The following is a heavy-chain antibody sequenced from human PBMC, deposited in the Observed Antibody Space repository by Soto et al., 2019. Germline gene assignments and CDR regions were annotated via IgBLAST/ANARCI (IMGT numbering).Heavy chain of an antibody. CDR1: GGSISSYY. J-gene: IGHJ5*02. CDR3: ARVSREAARPSWFDP. Sequence: PSETLSLTCTVSGGSISSYYWSWIRQPPGKGLEWIGYIYYSGSTNYNPSLKSRATISVDTSKNQFSLKLSSVTAADTAVYYCARVSREAARPSWFDPWGQGTLVTVSS. CDR2: IYYSGST. D-gene: IGHD6-6*01. V-gene: IGHV4-59*01.